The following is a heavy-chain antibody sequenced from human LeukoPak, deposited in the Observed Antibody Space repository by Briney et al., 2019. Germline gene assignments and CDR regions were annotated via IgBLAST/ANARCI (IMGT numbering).Heavy chain of an antibody. V-gene: IGHV4-30-2*01. CDR3: ARARRVCFDY. D-gene: IGHD3-16*01. J-gene: IGHJ4*02. CDR1: RGSISSGGYS. Sequence: SGTLSLTCAVSRGSISSGGYSWSLIRQPPGKGLEWIGYIYHSGSTYYNPSLKSRVTISVDRAKNQFSLKLSSVTAADTAVYYCARARRVCFDYWCQGTMVSVSS. CDR2: IYHSGST.